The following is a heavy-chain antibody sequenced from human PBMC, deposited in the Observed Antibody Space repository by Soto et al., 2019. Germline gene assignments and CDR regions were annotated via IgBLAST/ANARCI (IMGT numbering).Heavy chain of an antibody. V-gene: IGHV1-46*01. CDR3: AREYCSSTSCYQYSYGMDV. Sequence: ASVKVSCKASGYTFTSYYMHWVRQAPGQGLEWMGIINPSGGNTGYAQKFQGRVTMTRNTSISTAYMELSSLRSEDTAVYYCAREYCSSTSCYQYSYGMDVWGQGTTVTVSS. CDR1: GYTFTSYY. D-gene: IGHD2-2*01. J-gene: IGHJ6*02. CDR2: INPSGGNT.